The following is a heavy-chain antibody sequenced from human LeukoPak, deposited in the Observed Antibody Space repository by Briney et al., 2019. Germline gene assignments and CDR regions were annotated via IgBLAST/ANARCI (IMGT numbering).Heavy chain of an antibody. CDR3: ARDDGSYSRSPGFDY. CDR1: GFTFSSYE. D-gene: IGHD1-26*01. J-gene: IGHJ4*02. CDR2: ISSSGSAI. V-gene: IGHV3-48*03. Sequence: PGGSLRLSCAASGFTFSSYESNGVRQPPGKGLEGVSYISSSGSAIYYADSVKGRFTISRDNARNSLFLQLKSLRAEDTAVYYCARDDGSYSRSPGFDYWGQGTLVTVSS.